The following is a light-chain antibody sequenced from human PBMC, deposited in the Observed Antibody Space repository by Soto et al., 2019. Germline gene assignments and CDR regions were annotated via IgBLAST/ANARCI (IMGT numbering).Light chain of an antibody. Sequence: QLVLTQPPSVSGAPGQRVTISCTGSSSNIGAGYDVHWYQQFPGTAPKLLIYVNSNRPSGVPDRFSGSNSGTSASLAITGLQAEDEADYYCQSYDSSLSGWVFGGGTKHRP. CDR1: SSNIGAGYD. CDR3: QSYDSSLSGWV. J-gene: IGLJ3*02. V-gene: IGLV1-40*01. CDR2: VNS.